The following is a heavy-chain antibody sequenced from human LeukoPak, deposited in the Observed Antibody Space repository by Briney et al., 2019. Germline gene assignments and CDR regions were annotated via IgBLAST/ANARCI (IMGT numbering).Heavy chain of an antibody. J-gene: IGHJ5*02. CDR2: FHYSGST. CDR3: ARAYCSSTSCYTEGWFDP. Sequence: SETLSLTCTASGYSIISGYSWEWIRQPPGKGLEWIGSFHYSGSTYYNPSLMSRVTISGDTSKNQFSLRLSSVTAADTAVYYCARAYCSSTSCYTEGWFDPWGQGTLVTVSS. CDR1: GYSIISGYS. D-gene: IGHD2-2*02. V-gene: IGHV4-38-2*02.